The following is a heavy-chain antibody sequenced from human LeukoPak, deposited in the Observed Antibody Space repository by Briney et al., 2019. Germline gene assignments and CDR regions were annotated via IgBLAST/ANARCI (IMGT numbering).Heavy chain of an antibody. J-gene: IGHJ4*02. Sequence: PGRSLGLSCAASGFTFRNYGMYWVRQAPGKGLEWVAVIWYDGSNKYYADSVKGRFTISRDNSKNTLYLQMNSLRAEDTAVYYCATVRSCSGGDCYYLDYWGQGTLVTVSS. CDR3: ATVRSCSGGDCYYLDY. CDR2: IWYDGSNK. D-gene: IGHD2-21*02. CDR1: GFTFRNYG. V-gene: IGHV3-33*01.